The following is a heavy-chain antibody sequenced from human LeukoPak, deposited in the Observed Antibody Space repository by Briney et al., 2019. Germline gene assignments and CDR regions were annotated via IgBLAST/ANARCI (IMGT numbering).Heavy chain of an antibody. CDR2: IYTSGST. D-gene: IGHD5-18*01. Sequence: SETLSLTCTVSGGSISSYYWSWIRQPAGKGLEWIGRIYTSGSTNYNPSLKSRLTMSVDTSKNQFSLKLSSVTAADTAVYYCARGIGDTAIWPYYFDYWGQGTLVTVSS. V-gene: IGHV4-4*07. CDR3: ARGIGDTAIWPYYFDY. CDR1: GGSISSYY. J-gene: IGHJ4*02.